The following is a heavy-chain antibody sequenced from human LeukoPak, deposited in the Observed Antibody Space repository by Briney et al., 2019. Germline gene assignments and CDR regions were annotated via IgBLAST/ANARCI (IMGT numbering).Heavy chain of an antibody. D-gene: IGHD3-3*01. J-gene: IGHJ6*03. Sequence: GGSLRLSCAASGLTFSDFAMRWVRQVTGKGLEWVSAITGDGDATYYADSVRGRFTISRDSSKNILYLQMDRLRADDTAVYYCARENRRIFGVVEIYYMDVWGKGTTVTVSS. V-gene: IGHV3-23*01. CDR3: ARENRRIFGVVEIYYMDV. CDR2: ITGDGDAT. CDR1: GLTFSDFA.